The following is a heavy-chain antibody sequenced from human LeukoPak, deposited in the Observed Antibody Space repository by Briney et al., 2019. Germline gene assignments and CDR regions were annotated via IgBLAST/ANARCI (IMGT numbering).Heavy chain of an antibody. D-gene: IGHD3-22*01. CDR3: ARASGYYYGDFDY. J-gene: IGHJ4*02. V-gene: IGHV4-34*12. CDR2: MIHSGST. Sequence: SETPSLTCAVYGGSFSGYSWSWIRQPPGKGLEWVGEMIHSGSTNYNPSLKSRVTISVDTSKNQFSLKLSSVTAADTAVYYCARASGYYYGDFDYWGQGTLVTVSS. CDR1: GGSFSGYS.